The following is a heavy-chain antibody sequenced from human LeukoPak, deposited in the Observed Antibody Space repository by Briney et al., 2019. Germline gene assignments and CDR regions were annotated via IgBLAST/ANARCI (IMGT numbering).Heavy chain of an antibody. CDR3: ATVYWNNDYYYGMDV. CDR1: GYTLTELS. Sequence: VASVKVSCKVSGYTLTELSMHWVRQTPGKGLEWMGGFDPEEGETIYAQKFQGRVTMTEDTSTDTAYMEPSSLRSEDTAVYYCATVYWNNDYYYGMDVWGQGTTVTVSS. V-gene: IGHV1-24*01. CDR2: FDPEEGET. J-gene: IGHJ6*02. D-gene: IGHD1/OR15-1a*01.